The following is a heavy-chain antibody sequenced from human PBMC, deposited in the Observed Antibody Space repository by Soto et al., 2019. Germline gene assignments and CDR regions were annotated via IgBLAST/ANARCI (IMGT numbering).Heavy chain of an antibody. Sequence: PGGSLRLSCAAFGFSFTSHGMTWVRQAPGKGLEWVSFIGRTGRPIYYADSVRGRFTVSRDNVNDLLYLQMSSLRDEDTAVYFCTRDPDGIDDFDYWGQGAQVTVSS. J-gene: IGHJ4*02. CDR3: TRDPDGIDDFDY. CDR2: IGRTGRPI. D-gene: IGHD1-1*01. V-gene: IGHV3-48*02. CDR1: GFSFTSHG.